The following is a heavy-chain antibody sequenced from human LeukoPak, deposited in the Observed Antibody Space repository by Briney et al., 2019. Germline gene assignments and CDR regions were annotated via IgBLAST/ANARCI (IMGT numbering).Heavy chain of an antibody. CDR3: VRDLNYGSGSYKRPFDY. Sequence: ASVKVSCKASGYTFTSYYMHWVRQAPGQGLEWMGIINPSGGSTSYAQKFQGRVTMTRDTSTSTVYMELSSLRSEDTAVYYCVRDLNYGSGSYKRPFDYWGQGTLVTVSS. CDR1: GYTFTSYY. V-gene: IGHV1-46*01. CDR2: INPSGGST. J-gene: IGHJ4*02. D-gene: IGHD3-10*01.